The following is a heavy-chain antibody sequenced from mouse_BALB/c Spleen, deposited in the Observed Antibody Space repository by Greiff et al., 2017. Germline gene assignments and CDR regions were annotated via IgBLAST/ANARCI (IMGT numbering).Heavy chain of an antibody. J-gene: IGHJ3*01. V-gene: IGHV1-54*01. D-gene: IGHD1-1*01. Sequence: QVQLQQSGAELVRPGTSVKVSCKASGYAFTNYLIEWVKQRPGQGLEWIGVINPGSGGTNYNEKFKGKATLTADKSSSTAYMQLSSLTSDDSAVYFCARRDYYGCSPFFAYWGQGTLVTVSA. CDR1: GYAFTNYL. CDR3: ARRDYYGCSPFFAY. CDR2: INPGSGGT.